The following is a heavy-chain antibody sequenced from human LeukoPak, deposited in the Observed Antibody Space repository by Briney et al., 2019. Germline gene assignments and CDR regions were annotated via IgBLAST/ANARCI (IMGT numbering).Heavy chain of an antibody. CDR3: VRVDNGGNYFDY. CDR1: GGSFSGYY. J-gene: IGHJ4*02. Sequence: ETLSLTCAVYGGSFSGYYWSWIRQPPGKGLEWIGEINHSGSTNYNPSLKSRVTISADTSKNQFSLRLSSVTAADTAVYYCVRVDNGGNYFDYWGQGTLVTVSS. V-gene: IGHV4-34*01. CDR2: INHSGST. D-gene: IGHD4-23*01.